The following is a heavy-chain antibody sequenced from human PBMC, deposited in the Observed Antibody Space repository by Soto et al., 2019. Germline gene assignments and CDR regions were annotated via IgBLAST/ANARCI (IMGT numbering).Heavy chain of an antibody. J-gene: IGHJ5*02. V-gene: IGHV4-34*01. CDR2: INHSGST. D-gene: IGHD2-2*01. Sequence: PSETLSLTCAVYGGSFSGYYWSWIRQPPGKGLEWIGEINHSGSTNYNPSLKSRVTISVDTSKNQFSLKLSSVTAADTAVYYCARGAIVVVPAAIRSGGNWFDPWGQGTPVTVSS. CDR1: GGSFSGYY. CDR3: ARGAIVVVPAAIRSGGNWFDP.